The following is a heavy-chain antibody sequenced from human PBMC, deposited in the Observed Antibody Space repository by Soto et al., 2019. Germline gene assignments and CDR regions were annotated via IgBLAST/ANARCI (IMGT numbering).Heavy chain of an antibody. V-gene: IGHV3-23*01. J-gene: IGHJ4*02. D-gene: IGHD3-3*01. CDR1: GFTFSSYA. Sequence: GGSLRLSCAASGFTFSSYAMSWVRQAPGKGLEWVSAISGSGGSTYYADSVKGRFTISRDNSKNTLYLQMNSLRAEDTAVYYCAKSLPYGGFWSGYFDYWGQGTLVTVSS. CDR3: AKSLPYGGFWSGYFDY. CDR2: ISGSGGST.